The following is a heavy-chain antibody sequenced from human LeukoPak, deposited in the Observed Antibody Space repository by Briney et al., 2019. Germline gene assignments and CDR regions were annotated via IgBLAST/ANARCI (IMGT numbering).Heavy chain of an antibody. J-gene: IGHJ6*03. CDR2: IKQDGSER. CDR3: ARAPASNPFRCMDV. CDR1: GFTFSTYW. Sequence: PGGSLRLSCAASGFTFSTYWMSWVRQAPGKGLEWVANIKQDGSERRYADSVKGRFTISRDNAKNSLYLEVNSLRAEDAAVYYCARAPASNPFRCMDVWGKGPRSPSP. V-gene: IGHV3-7*01. D-gene: IGHD4-11*01.